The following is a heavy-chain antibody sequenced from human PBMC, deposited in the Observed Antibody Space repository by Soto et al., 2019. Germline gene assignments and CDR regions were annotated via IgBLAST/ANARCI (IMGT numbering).Heavy chain of an antibody. CDR3: AKGVELDV. J-gene: IGHJ6*04. Sequence: GGSLRLSCSASGFSFSSYGMSWVRQAAGKWLEWVSVISGSGGSTYYADSVRGRFTISRDNSRNTLYLQLNSLRAEDTAVYYCAKGVELDVWGNGTTVTVSS. D-gene: IGHD1-26*01. CDR1: GFSFSSYG. V-gene: IGHV3-23*01. CDR2: ISGSGGST.